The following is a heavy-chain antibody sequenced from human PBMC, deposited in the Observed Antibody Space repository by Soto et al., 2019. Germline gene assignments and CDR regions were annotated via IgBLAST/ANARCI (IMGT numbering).Heavy chain of an antibody. V-gene: IGHV4-34*01. CDR2: INHSGST. D-gene: IGHD3-3*01. CDR1: GGSFSGYY. CDR3: ARVITIFGVVIMNYAANFDY. J-gene: IGHJ4*02. Sequence: SETLSLTCAVYGGSFSGYYWSWIRQPPGKGLEWIGEINHSGSTNYNPSLKSRVTISVDTSKNQFSLKLSSVTAADTAVYYCARVITIFGVVIMNYAANFDYWGQGTLVTVSS.